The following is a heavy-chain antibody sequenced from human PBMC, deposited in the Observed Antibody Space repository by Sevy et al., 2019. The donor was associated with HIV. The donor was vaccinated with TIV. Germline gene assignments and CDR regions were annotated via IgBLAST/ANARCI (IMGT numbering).Heavy chain of an antibody. D-gene: IGHD3-10*01. V-gene: IGHV3-15*01. CDR2: IKSKTDGGTT. CDR3: TTVGRRYSAGSGAHTYYYYYYMDV. J-gene: IGHJ6*03. CDR1: GFTFSNAW. Sequence: GGSLRLSCAASGFTFSNAWMSWVRQAPGKGLEWVGRIKSKTDGGTTDYAAPVKGRFTISRDDSKNTLYLQMNSLKTEDTAVYYCTTVGRRYSAGSGAHTYYYYYYMDVWGKGTTVTVSS.